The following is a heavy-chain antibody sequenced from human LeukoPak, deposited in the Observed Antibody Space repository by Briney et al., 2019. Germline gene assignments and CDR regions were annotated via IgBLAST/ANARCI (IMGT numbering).Heavy chain of an antibody. D-gene: IGHD1-26*01. CDR3: AKDGQVGAIGYFDY. V-gene: IGHV3-13*03. Sequence: GGSLRLSCAACGFTFSSYDMHWVRQATGKGLEWVSAIGTAGDTYYPGSVKGQFTISRENAKNSLYLQMNSLRAGDTAVYYCAKDGQVGAIGYFDYRGQGILVTVSS. CDR1: GFTFSSYD. CDR2: IGTAGDT. J-gene: IGHJ4*02.